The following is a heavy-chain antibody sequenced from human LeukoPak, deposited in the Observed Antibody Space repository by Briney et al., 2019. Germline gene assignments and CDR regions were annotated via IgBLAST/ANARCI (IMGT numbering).Heavy chain of an antibody. CDR2: INGDGSST. CDR1: GFTYSIYW. D-gene: IGHD3-16*02. CDR3: TRVDIRGYRSFYRYYGMDV. Sequence: PGVSLTLYCAASGFTYSIYWMHWLRQATGKGLVWVSHINGDGSSTKYAVSVKARFTIYRDNDQNALYLQMKSLGAEDTAVYYWTRVDIRGYRSFYRYYGMDVWCQGTTVMVS. V-gene: IGHV3-74*01. J-gene: IGHJ6*02.